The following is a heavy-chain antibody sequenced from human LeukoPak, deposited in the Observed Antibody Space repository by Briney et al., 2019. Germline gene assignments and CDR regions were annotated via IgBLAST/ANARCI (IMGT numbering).Heavy chain of an antibody. CDR1: GGSFSGYY. J-gene: IGHJ4*02. CDR2: INHRGST. Sequence: SETLSLTCAVYGGSFSGYYWSWIRQPPGKGLEWIGEINHRGSTNYNPSLKSRVTISVDTSKNQFSLKLSSVTAADTAVYYCARVHIAVAGTPPYFDYWGQGTLVTVSS. V-gene: IGHV4-34*01. CDR3: ARVHIAVAGTPPYFDY. D-gene: IGHD6-19*01.